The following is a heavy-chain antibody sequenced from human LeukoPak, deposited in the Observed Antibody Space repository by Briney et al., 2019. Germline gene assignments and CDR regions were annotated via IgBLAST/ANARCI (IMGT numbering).Heavy chain of an antibody. D-gene: IGHD5-18*01. Sequence: TGGSLRLSCAASGFTFSSHRRSWVRQAPGKGLEWVANIKKDGSEKYYVDSVKGRFTISRDNAKTSLYLQMNSLRAEDTAVYYCARDLSGIPGYTYGRGIDYWGQGTLVTVSS. CDR3: ARDLSGIPGYTYGRGIDY. CDR2: IKKDGSEK. CDR1: GFTFSSHR. V-gene: IGHV3-7*01. J-gene: IGHJ4*02.